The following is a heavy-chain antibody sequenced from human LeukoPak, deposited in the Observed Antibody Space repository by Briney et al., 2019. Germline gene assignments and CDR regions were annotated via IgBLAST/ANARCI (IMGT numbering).Heavy chain of an antibody. Sequence: ASVKVSCKVSGYTLTELSMHWVRQAPGKGLEWMGRINPNSGGTNYAQKFQGRVTMTRDTSISTAYMELSRLRSDDTAVYYCARDGEYCSSTSCPNNWFDPWGQGTLVTVSS. J-gene: IGHJ5*02. CDR2: INPNSGGT. CDR3: ARDGEYCSSTSCPNNWFDP. D-gene: IGHD2-2*01. CDR1: GYTLTELS. V-gene: IGHV1-2*06.